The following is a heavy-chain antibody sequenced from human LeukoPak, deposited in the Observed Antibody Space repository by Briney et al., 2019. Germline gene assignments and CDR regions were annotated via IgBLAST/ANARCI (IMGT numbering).Heavy chain of an antibody. J-gene: IGHJ4*02. D-gene: IGHD3-3*01. CDR1: GYTFTGYY. CDR3: ARDPVGVDTIFGVGWGYFDY. V-gene: IGHV1-2*02. Sequence: GASVSVSCKASGYTFTGYYMHWVRQAPGQGLEGMGWINPNSGDTKYAQTFQGRVTMTRDTSISTTYMELSRLRFDDTAGYYCARDPVGVDTIFGVGWGYFDYWGLGTLVSVSS. CDR2: INPNSGDT.